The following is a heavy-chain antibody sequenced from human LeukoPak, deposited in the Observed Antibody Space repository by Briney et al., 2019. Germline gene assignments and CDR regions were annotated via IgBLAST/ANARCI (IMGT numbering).Heavy chain of an antibody. D-gene: IGHD6-19*01. Sequence: SETLSLTCAVYGGSFSGYYWSWIRQPPGKGLEWIGEINHSGSTNYNPSLKSRVTISVDTSKNHFSLKLSSVTAADTAVYYCARDGYTSAWSRFDYWGQGALVTVSS. J-gene: IGHJ4*02. CDR3: ARDGYTSAWSRFDY. CDR1: GGSFSGYY. CDR2: INHSGST. V-gene: IGHV4-34*01.